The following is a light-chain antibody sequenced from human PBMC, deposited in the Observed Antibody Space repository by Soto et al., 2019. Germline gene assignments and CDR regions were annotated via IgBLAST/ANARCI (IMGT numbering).Light chain of an antibody. J-gene: IGKJ2*01. CDR2: DAS. CDR1: QNIYSW. Sequence: DLQMTQSPSTLSASVGDRVTIACRASQNIYSWLAWYQQKPGKVPKLLIYDASDLESGVPSRFSGSGSGTEFTLTISSLQPDDFATYYCQQYNSYPYAFGQGTKLEI. CDR3: QQYNSYPYA. V-gene: IGKV1-5*01.